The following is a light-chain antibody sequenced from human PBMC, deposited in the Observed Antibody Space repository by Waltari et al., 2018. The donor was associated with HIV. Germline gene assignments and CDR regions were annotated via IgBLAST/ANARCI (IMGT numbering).Light chain of an antibody. CDR2: DVN. Sequence: QSALTQPASVSGSPGQSIPISCTGTSSDVGGYDYVSWYQQHPDKAPKLMIYDVNNRPSGISNRFSGSKSGNTASLTISGLQAEDEADYYCCSYAAGSIVVFGGGTKVTVL. J-gene: IGLJ2*01. CDR3: CSYAAGSIVV. CDR1: SSDVGGYDY. V-gene: IGLV2-14*03.